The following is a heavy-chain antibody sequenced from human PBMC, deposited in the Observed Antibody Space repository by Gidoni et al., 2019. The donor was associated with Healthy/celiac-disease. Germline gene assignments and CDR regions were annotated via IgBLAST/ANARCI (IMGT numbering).Heavy chain of an antibody. CDR2: IYPGDSDT. CDR1: GYSFTSYW. D-gene: IGHD3-22*01. V-gene: IGHV5-51*01. CDR3: ARGYYYDSSGSPRFDP. J-gene: IGHJ5*02. Sequence: EVQLVQSGAEVTKPGASLKISCKGSGYSFTSYWIGWVRQMPGKGLEWMGIIYPGDSDTRYSPSFQGQVTISADKSISTAYLQWSSLKASDTAMYYCARGYYYDSSGSPRFDPWGQGTLVTVSS.